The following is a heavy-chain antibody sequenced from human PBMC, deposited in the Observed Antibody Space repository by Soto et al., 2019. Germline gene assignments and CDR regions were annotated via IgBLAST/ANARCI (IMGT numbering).Heavy chain of an antibody. V-gene: IGHV1-69*12. CDR2: IIPMFDTP. D-gene: IGHD2-15*01. Sequence: QVQLVQSGAEVKKPGSSVKVSCKASGGTFSSDSFSWVRQAPGQGLEWMGGIIPMFDTPIYAQKFQDRVTITADESTSTADMKLSSLRSGDTAVYYCARSGGLDRDFNYWGQGSLVTVSS. J-gene: IGHJ4*02. CDR1: GGTFSSDS. CDR3: ARSGGLDRDFNY.